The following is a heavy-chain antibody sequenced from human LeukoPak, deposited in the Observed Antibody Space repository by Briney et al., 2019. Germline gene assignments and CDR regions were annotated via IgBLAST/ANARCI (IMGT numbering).Heavy chain of an antibody. D-gene: IGHD6-13*01. CDR3: ARVGYVSSSWYRARARFDY. Sequence: GASVKVSCKAPGYTFTSYGISWVRQAPGQGLEWMGWISAYNGNTNYAQKLQGRVTMTTDTSTSTAYMELRSLRSDDTAVYYCARVGYVSSSWYRARARFDYWGQGTLVTVSS. CDR1: GYTFTSYG. J-gene: IGHJ4*02. CDR2: ISAYNGNT. V-gene: IGHV1-18*01.